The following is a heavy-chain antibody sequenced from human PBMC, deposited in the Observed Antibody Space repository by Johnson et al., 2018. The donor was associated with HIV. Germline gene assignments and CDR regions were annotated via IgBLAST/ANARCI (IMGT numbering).Heavy chain of an antibody. CDR3: AREVGIQLWSSDAFDI. Sequence: QVQLVESGGGVVQPGGSLRLSCAASRFTFSSYAMHWVRQAPGKGLEWVALISNDGGNKYYADSVTGRFTISRDNSKNTLYLQMNSLRAEDTALYYCAREVGIQLWSSDAFDIWGQGTMVTVSS. D-gene: IGHD5-18*01. J-gene: IGHJ3*02. V-gene: IGHV3-30*04. CDR1: RFTFSSYA. CDR2: ISNDGGNK.